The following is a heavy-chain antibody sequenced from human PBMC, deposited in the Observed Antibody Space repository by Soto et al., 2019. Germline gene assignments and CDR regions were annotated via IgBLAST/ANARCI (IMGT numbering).Heavy chain of an antibody. J-gene: IGHJ6*02. V-gene: IGHV1-18*01. CDR1: GYTFTRYG. D-gene: IGHD2-8*01. CDR2: ISGYNGDT. CDR3: AKNGQPPYYYYGLDV. Sequence: GHLVQSEAEVKKSGASVKVSCKASGYTFTRYGISWVLQAPGQGLEWMGWISGYNGDTNYAREFQGRVSMTIDTSTTTAYMELRSLTSDDTAVYYCAKNGQPPYYYYGLDVWGQGTKVTVSS.